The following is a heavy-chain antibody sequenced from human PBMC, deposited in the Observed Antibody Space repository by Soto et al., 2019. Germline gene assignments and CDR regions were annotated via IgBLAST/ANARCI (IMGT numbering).Heavy chain of an antibody. CDR3: ARDRFRVDFWSGYSGYYFDY. CDR1: GYTFTSYY. J-gene: IGHJ4*02. Sequence: GASVKVSCKASGYTFTSYYMHWVRQAPGQGLEWMGIINPSGGSTSYALKFQGRVTMTRDTSTSTVYLELSSLRSEDTAVYYCARDRFRVDFWSGYSGYYFDYWGQGTLVTVSS. CDR2: INPSGGST. D-gene: IGHD3-3*01. V-gene: IGHV1-46*03.